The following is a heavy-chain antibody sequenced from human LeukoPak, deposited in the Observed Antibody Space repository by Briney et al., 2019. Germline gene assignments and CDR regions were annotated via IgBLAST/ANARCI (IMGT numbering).Heavy chain of an antibody. CDR3: AKAPVTTCSGAYCYPFDY. Sequence: GGSLRLSCAASGFTLSSYAMSWVRQGPGKGLEWVSAISVSGNTYHADSVKGRFTISRDSSKNTPHLQMNSLRAGDAAVYYCAKAPVTTCSGAYCYPFDYWSQGTLVTVSS. CDR1: GFTLSSYA. CDR2: ISVSGNT. D-gene: IGHD2-15*01. V-gene: IGHV3-23*01. J-gene: IGHJ4*02.